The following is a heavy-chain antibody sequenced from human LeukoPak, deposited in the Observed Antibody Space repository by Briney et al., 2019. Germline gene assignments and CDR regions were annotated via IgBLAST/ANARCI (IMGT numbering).Heavy chain of an antibody. J-gene: IGHJ4*02. V-gene: IGHV3-23*01. CDR3: AKDRKGPSVWDY. Sequence: RTGGSLRLSCAASGFTFSSYAMSGVRQAPGKGLEGVSAISGSGGSTYYADSVKGRFTISRDNSKNTLYLQMNSLRAEDTAVYYCAKDRKGPSVWDYWGQGTLVTVSS. D-gene: IGHD3-16*01. CDR2: ISGSGGST. CDR1: GFTFSSYA.